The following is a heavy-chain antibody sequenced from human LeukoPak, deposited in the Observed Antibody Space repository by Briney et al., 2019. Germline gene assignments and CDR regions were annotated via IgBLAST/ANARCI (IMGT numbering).Heavy chain of an antibody. CDR1: GGSFSGYY. J-gene: IGHJ2*01. CDR3: ARRGPLRYFDL. D-gene: IGHD3-10*01. Sequence: SETLSLTCAVYGGSFSGYYWSWIRQPPGKGLEWIGEINHSGSTNYNPSLKSRVTISVDTSKNQFSLKLSSVTAADTAVYYCARRGPLRYFDLWGRGTLVTVSS. CDR2: INHSGST. V-gene: IGHV4-34*01.